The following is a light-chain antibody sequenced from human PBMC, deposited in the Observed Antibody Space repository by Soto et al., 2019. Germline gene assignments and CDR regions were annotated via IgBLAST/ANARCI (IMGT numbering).Light chain of an antibody. CDR1: QSISSY. CDR2: AES. CDR3: RQSYSTPYT. Sequence: DIQMTQSPSSLSASVGDRVTITCRASQSISSYLSWYQQKLGKAPKLLIFAESSWQSGVPSRFSGSGSGTDVTLTISSLQPEDFAAYYCRQSYSTPYTFGQGTKLEIK. J-gene: IGKJ2*01. V-gene: IGKV1-39*01.